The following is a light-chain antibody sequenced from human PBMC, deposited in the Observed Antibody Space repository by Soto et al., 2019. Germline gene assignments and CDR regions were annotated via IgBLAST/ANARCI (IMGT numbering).Light chain of an antibody. Sequence: EIVMTQSPVTLYVSPGERATLSCRASQSVGSYLAWYQQKPGQAPRLLIYRASTRATGVPVRFSGSGSGTEFSLTITSLQSEDFAVYYCQQYNDWLPYTFGQGTKLEIK. J-gene: IGKJ2*01. CDR2: RAS. V-gene: IGKV3-15*01. CDR1: QSVGSY. CDR3: QQYNDWLPYT.